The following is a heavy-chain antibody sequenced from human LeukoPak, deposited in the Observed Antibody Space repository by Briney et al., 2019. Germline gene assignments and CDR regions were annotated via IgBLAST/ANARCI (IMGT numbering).Heavy chain of an antibody. CDR1: GLAFDGYD. V-gene: IGHV3-48*03. J-gene: IGHJ1*01. Sequence: GGSLRLSCAAAGLAFDGYDMYWVRQSPRKGPEWVSYISASVISITYADSVKGRFTISRDNAKNLVYLQMDSLRAEDTAVYYCVPPAAALHRTISTEYFQHWGQGTPVIVSS. D-gene: IGHD6-25*01. CDR3: VPPAAALHRTISTEYFQH. CDR2: ISASVISI.